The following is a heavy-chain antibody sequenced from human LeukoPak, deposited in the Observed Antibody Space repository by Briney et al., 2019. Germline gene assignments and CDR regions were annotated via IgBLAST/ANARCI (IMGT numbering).Heavy chain of an antibody. CDR1: GGSISSYY. CDR2: IYYSGST. D-gene: IGHD4-17*01. J-gene: IGHJ5*02. Sequence: SETLSLTCTVSGGSISSYYWSWIRQPPGKGLEWIGYIYYSGSTNYNPSLKSRVTISVDTSKNQFSLKLSSVTAADTAVYYCARGDTVTTVGSFDPWGQGTLVTVSS. V-gene: IGHV4-59*01. CDR3: ARGDTVTTVGSFDP.